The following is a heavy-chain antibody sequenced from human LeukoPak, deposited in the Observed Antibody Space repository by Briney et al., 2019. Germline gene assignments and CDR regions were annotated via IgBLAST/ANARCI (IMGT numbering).Heavy chain of an antibody. D-gene: IGHD3-10*01. CDR3: AGGITMVRGVKTRNWFDP. V-gene: IGHV4-34*01. CDR2: INHSGST. J-gene: IGHJ5*02. CDR1: GGSFSGYY. Sequence: SETLSLTCAVYGGSFSGYYWSWIRQPPGKGLEWIGEINHSGSTNYNPSLKSRVTISVDTSKNQFSLKLSSVTAADTAVYYCAGGITMVRGVKTRNWFDPWDQGTLVTVSS.